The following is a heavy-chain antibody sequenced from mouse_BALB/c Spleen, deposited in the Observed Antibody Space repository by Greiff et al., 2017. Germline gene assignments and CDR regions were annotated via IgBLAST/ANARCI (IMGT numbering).Heavy chain of an antibody. J-gene: IGHJ1*01. CDR3: ARSAYYGNYGYFDV. CDR1: GFNIKDYY. D-gene: IGHD2-10*01. Sequence: EVMLVESGAELVRPGALVKLSCKASGFNIKDYYMHWVKQRPEQGLEWIGWIDPENGNTIYDPKFQGKASITADTSSNTAYLQLSSLTSEDTAVYYCARSAYYGNYGYFDVWGAGTTVTVSA. V-gene: IGHV14-1*02. CDR2: IDPENGNT.